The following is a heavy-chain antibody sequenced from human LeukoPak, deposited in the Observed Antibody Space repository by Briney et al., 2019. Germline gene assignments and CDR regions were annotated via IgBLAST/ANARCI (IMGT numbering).Heavy chain of an antibody. CDR3: ARAELRAYYFDY. V-gene: IGHV3-33*01. CDR1: GFTFRSYG. D-gene: IGHD1-14*01. J-gene: IGHJ4*02. CDR2: IWYDGSNK. Sequence: GGSLRLSCAASGFTFRSYGVHGVRQAPGKGLEWVAVIWYDGSNKYYADSVKGRFTISRDNSKNTLYLQTNSLRAEDTAVYYYARAELRAYYFDYWGQGTLVTVSS.